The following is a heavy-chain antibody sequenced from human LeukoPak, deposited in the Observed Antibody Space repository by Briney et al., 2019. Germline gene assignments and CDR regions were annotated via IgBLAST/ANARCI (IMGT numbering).Heavy chain of an antibody. CDR2: ISSSSSYI. V-gene: IGHV3-21*03. CDR3: TTSDHGFGELSFDY. D-gene: IGHD3-10*01. J-gene: IGHJ4*02. CDR1: GFTFSSYS. Sequence: GGSLRLSCAASGFTFSSYSMNWVRQAPGKGLGWVSSISSSSSYIYYADSVKGRFTISSDNAKNSLYLQMNSLKTEDTAVYYCTTSDHGFGELSFDYWGQGTLVTVSS.